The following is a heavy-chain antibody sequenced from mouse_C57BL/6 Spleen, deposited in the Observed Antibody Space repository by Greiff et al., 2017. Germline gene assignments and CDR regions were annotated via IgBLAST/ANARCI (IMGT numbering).Heavy chain of an antibody. D-gene: IGHD2-1*01. CDR3: ATGAYYGVYYGNPWFAY. Sequence: EVHLVESGPGLVKPSQSLSLTCSVTGYSITSGYYWNWIRQFPGNKLEWMGYISYDGSNNYNPSLKNRISITRDTSKNQFFLKLNSVTTEDTATYYCATGAYYGVYYGNPWFAYWGQGTLVTVSA. J-gene: IGHJ3*01. V-gene: IGHV3-6*01. CDR2: ISYDGSN. CDR1: GYSITSGYY.